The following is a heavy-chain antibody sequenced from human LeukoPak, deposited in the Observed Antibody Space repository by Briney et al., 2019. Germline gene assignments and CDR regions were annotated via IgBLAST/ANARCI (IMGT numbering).Heavy chain of an antibody. CDR1: GYSFTSYW. Sequence: GESLKISCKGSGYSFTSYWIGWVRQMPGKGLEWMGIIYPGDSDTRYSPSFQGQVTISADKSISTAYLQWSSLKASDTALYYCARHGPSPHRHCYYMDVWGKGTTVTVSS. CDR2: IYPGDSDT. V-gene: IGHV5-51*01. J-gene: IGHJ6*03. CDR3: ARHGPSPHRHCYYMDV.